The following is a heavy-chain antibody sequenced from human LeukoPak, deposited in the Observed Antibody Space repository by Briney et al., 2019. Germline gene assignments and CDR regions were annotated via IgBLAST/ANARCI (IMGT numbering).Heavy chain of an antibody. D-gene: IGHD2-8*01. CDR1: GYTFTSYD. CDR2: MNSNSGNT. J-gene: IGHJ3*02. CDR3: ARAGFAYYDAFDI. V-gene: IGHV1-8*01. Sequence: GASVKVSCMASGYTFTSYDINWVRQATGQGLEWMGWMNSNSGNTGYAQKFWGRVTMTRNTSTSTAYIELSSLRYEDTAAYYCARAGFAYYDAFDIWGQGTMVTVSS.